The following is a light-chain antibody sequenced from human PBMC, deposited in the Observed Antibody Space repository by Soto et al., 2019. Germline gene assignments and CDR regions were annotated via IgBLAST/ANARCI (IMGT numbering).Light chain of an antibody. CDR3: QQYNSFPT. CDR2: KAS. V-gene: IGKV1-5*03. Sequence: DIQMTQSPSTLSASVGDRVTITCRASQSISSWLAWYQQKPGKAPKLLIYKASSLESGVPARFSGSGSGTEFTLTISSLQPDGFATYYCQQYNSFPTCGQGTKVEIK. J-gene: IGKJ1*01. CDR1: QSISSW.